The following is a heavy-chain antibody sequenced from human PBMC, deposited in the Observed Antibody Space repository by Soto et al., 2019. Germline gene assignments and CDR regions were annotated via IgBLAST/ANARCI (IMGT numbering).Heavy chain of an antibody. Sequence: EVQVVESGGGLIQSGGSLRLSCAASGFTASSSQMTWVRQAPGKALEWVSVIFIGGTTQYAVSVKGRFTISRDHSKNTVYLQMNSLRAEDTAVYYCARLGPYASGTHSFRHNRFDPWGQGTLVTVSP. D-gene: IGHD3-10*01. CDR2: IFIGGTT. J-gene: IGHJ5*02. CDR3: ARLGPYASGTHSFRHNRFDP. V-gene: IGHV3-53*01. CDR1: GFTASSSQ.